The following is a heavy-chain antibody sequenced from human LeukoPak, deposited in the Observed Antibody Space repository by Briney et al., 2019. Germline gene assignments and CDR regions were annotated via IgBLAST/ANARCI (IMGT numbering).Heavy chain of an antibody. CDR2: IYSGGST. Sequence: GGSLRLSCAASGFTVSSNYMSWVRQAPGKGLEWVSVIYSGGSTYYADSVKGRFTISRDNSDNALYLQMNSLRGEDTAIYYCARDFRATVVTAGPDYWGQGTLVTVSS. CDR1: GFTVSSNY. J-gene: IGHJ4*02. V-gene: IGHV3-66*01. CDR3: ARDFRATVVTAGPDY. D-gene: IGHD4-23*01.